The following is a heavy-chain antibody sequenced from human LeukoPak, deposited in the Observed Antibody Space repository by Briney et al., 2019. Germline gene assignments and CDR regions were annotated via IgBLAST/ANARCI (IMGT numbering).Heavy chain of an antibody. Sequence: GGSLRLSCAAYGFTFCNSWMTWVRQAPGKDLEWVATINPDGSKVAYVGSVKGRFTISRDNAKNSVYLQMSSLRVEETGVFYCARDRGYSSFDYWGQGALVAVSS. D-gene: IGHD2-15*01. J-gene: IGHJ4*02. V-gene: IGHV3-7*01. CDR3: ARDRGYSSFDY. CDR2: INPDGSKV. CDR1: GFTFCNSW.